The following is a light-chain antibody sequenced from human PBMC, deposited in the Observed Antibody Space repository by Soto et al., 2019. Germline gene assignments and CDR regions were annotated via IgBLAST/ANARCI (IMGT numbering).Light chain of an antibody. CDR1: QSVSSN. CDR2: GAS. J-gene: IGKJ4*01. Sequence: EIVMTQSPATLSVSPGERATLSCRASQSVSSNLAWYQQKPGQAPRLLIYGASTRATGIPARFSGSGSGTEVTLTISSLQSEDFAVYYCQQYNKWPPLTFGGGTKVEIK. CDR3: QQYNKWPPLT. V-gene: IGKV3-15*01.